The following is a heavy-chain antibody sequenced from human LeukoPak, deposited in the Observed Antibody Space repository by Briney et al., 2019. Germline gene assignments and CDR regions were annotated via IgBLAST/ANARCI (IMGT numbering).Heavy chain of an antibody. V-gene: IGHV3-30*04. Sequence: GGSLRLSCAASGFTFSSYAMHWVRQAPGKGLEWVAVISYDGSNKYYAGSVKGRFTISRDNSKNTLYLQMNSLRAEDTAVYYCARGGPVPWWGQGTLVTVSS. D-gene: IGHD6-19*01. J-gene: IGHJ4*02. CDR1: GFTFSSYA. CDR3: ARGGPVPW. CDR2: ISYDGSNK.